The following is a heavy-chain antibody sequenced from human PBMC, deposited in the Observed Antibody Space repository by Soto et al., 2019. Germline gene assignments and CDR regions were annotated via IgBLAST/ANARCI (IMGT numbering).Heavy chain of an antibody. Sequence: QVQLVESGGGVVQPGRSLRLSCAASGFTFSSYGMHWVRQAPGKGLEWVAVIWYDGSNKYYADSVKGRFTISRDNSKNTLYLQMNSLRAEDTAVYYCARETALGDYDYWGQGTLVTVSS. CDR1: GFTFSSYG. CDR3: ARETALGDYDY. J-gene: IGHJ4*02. D-gene: IGHD4-17*01. CDR2: IWYDGSNK. V-gene: IGHV3-33*01.